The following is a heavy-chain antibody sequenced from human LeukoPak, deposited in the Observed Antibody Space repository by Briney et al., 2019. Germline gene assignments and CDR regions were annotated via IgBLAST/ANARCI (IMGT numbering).Heavy chain of an antibody. CDR2: INRDGGNT. CDR1: GFTFNSHR. V-gene: IGHV3-74*01. Sequence: GGSLRLSCAASGFTFNSHRMHWVRQAPGKGLVWVSRINRDGGNTNYADSAKGRFTTSRDNAKNTLYLQMNRLRVEDTAVYYCARDGHGTNLYEFDYWGQGTLVTVSS. J-gene: IGHJ4*02. CDR3: ARDGHGTNLYEFDY. D-gene: IGHD2-8*01.